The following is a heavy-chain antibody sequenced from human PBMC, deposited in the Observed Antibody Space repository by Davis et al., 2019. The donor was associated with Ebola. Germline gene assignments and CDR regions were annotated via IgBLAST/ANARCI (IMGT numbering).Heavy chain of an antibody. Sequence: PSETLSLTCTVSGGSVSSYSHYWSWIRQPPGKGLEWLATVYYTGGAYYNPSLKSRLIISVDTSKNQFSLRLTSITVADTAVYYCARNRSGFGYFDSWGQGTLVTVSS. V-gene: IGHV4-39*07. CDR2: VYYTGGA. CDR3: ARNRSGFGYFDS. D-gene: IGHD6-19*01. J-gene: IGHJ4*02. CDR1: GGSVSSYSHY.